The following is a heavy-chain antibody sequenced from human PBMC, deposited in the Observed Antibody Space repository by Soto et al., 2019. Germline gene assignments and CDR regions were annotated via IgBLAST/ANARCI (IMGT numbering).Heavy chain of an antibody. J-gene: IGHJ4*02. CDR3: ARSIVVVTALDY. Sequence: SVKVSCKASGGTFSSYAISWVRQAPGQGLEWMGGIIPIFGTANYAQKFQGRVTITADESTGTAYMELSSLRSEDTAVYYCARSIVVVTALDYWGQGTLVTVSS. CDR2: IIPIFGTA. D-gene: IGHD2-21*02. V-gene: IGHV1-69*13. CDR1: GGTFSSYA.